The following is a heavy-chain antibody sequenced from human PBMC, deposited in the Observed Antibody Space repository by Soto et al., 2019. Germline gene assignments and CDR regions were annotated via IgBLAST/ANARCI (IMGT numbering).Heavy chain of an antibody. CDR3: ARDHGSTSCDY. J-gene: IGHJ4*02. V-gene: IGHV3-33*01. CDR2: IWYDGSNK. Sequence: PGGSLRLSCAASGFTFSSYGMHWVRQAPGKGLEWVAVIWYDGSNKYYADSMKGRFTISRDNSKNTLYLQMNSLRAEDTAVYYCARDHGSTSCDYWGQGTLVTVSS. D-gene: IGHD2-2*01. CDR1: GFTFSSYG.